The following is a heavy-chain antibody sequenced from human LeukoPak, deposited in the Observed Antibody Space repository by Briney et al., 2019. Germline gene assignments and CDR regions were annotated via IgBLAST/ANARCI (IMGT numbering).Heavy chain of an antibody. D-gene: IGHD3-3*01. V-gene: IGHV3-48*03. CDR2: ISSSGSTI. J-gene: IGHJ4*02. CDR3: ARDRLPSDQDDFDY. Sequence: GGSLRLSCAASGFTFSTSDMNWIHQAPGKGLEWVSHISSSGSTITYADSVKGRFTVSRVNTKNSLYLQMNSLRADDTAMYHCARDRLPSDQDDFDYWGQGILVTVSS. CDR1: GFTFSTSD.